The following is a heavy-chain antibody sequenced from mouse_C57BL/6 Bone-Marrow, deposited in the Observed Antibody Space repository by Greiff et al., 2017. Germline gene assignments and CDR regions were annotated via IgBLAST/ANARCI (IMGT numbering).Heavy chain of an antibody. Sequence: EVQGVESGGGLVQPKGSLKLSCAASGFTFNTYAMPWVRQAPGKGLEWVARISSRSSNYASYYADSGKDRFTISRDDSKSMLYLQRSSLKTEDAARYYCIYDGYYGFAYWGQGTLVTVSA. CDR1: GFTFNTYA. J-gene: IGHJ3*01. CDR3: IYDGYYGFAY. V-gene: IGHV10-3*01. D-gene: IGHD2-3*01. CDR2: ISSRSSNYAS.